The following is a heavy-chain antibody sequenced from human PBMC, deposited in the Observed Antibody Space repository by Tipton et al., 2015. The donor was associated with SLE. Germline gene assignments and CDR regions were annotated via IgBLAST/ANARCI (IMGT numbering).Heavy chain of an antibody. Sequence: QSGAEVKKPGESLKISCKGSGYSFTSYWIGWVRQMPGKGLEWMGIIYPGDSDTRYSPSIQGQVTISADKSNSTAYLQWSSLKASDTAMYYWARQPIYDSSGSLAFDIWGQGTMVTVSS. CDR2: IYPGDSDT. D-gene: IGHD3-22*01. J-gene: IGHJ3*02. CDR3: ARQPIYDSSGSLAFDI. V-gene: IGHV5-51*01. CDR1: GYSFTSYW.